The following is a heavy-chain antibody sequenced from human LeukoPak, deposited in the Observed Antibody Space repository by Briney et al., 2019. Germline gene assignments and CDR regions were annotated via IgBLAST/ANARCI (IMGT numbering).Heavy chain of an antibody. CDR2: IYYSGST. Sequence: PSETLSLTCTVSGGSISSGDYYWSWIRQPPGKGLEWIGYIYYSGSTHYNPSLKSRVTISVDTSKNQFSLKLSSVTAADTAVYYCARAPPGVAFDIWGQGTMVTVSS. CDR1: GGSISSGDYY. D-gene: IGHD2-8*01. J-gene: IGHJ3*02. CDR3: ARAPPGVAFDI. V-gene: IGHV4-30-4*08.